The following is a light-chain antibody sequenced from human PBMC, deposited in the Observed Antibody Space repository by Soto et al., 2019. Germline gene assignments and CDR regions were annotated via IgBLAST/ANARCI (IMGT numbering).Light chain of an antibody. CDR1: SSDVGGYNF. Sequence: QSALTQPASVSGSPGQSITISCTGTSSDVGGYNFVSWYQQHPGKAPKLMIYDVYNRPSGFSNRFSGSKSGNTASLTISGLQAEDEAEYYCSSYTSTSTLVFGTGTKVTVL. V-gene: IGLV2-14*01. CDR2: DVY. CDR3: SSYTSTSTLV. J-gene: IGLJ1*01.